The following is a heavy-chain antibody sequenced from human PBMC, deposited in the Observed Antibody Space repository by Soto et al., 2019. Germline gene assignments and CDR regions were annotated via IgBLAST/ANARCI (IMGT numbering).Heavy chain of an antibody. V-gene: IGHV3-48*02. J-gene: IGHJ5*02. D-gene: IGHD3-16*01. CDR2: ISSTSATI. CDR1: KFTFSGYI. Sequence: GGSLRLSCAASKFTFSGYIKNWVRQAPGKGLEWVSYISSTSATIYYADSVKGRFTISRDDAKNSLYLQMNSLRDEDTAVYYCARGSEKGGGPWGQGTLVTVSS. CDR3: ARGSEKGGGP.